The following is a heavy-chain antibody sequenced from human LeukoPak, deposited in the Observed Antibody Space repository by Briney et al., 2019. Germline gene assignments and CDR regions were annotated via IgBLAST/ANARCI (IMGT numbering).Heavy chain of an antibody. CDR1: GDSLSSSSYY. J-gene: IGHJ4*02. CDR3: ARLKGYYIDF. CDR2: IYHSGST. V-gene: IGHV4-39*02. Sequence: SETLSLTCSVSGDSLSSSSYYWGWIRQPPGKGLEDIGCIYHSGSTFYNPSLESRVTISVDTSENHFSLKLSSVTAADTAVYYFARLKGYYIDFWGQGTLVTVSS.